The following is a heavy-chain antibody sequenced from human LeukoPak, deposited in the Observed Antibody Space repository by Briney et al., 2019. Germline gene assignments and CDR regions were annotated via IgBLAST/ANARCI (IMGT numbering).Heavy chain of an antibody. CDR3: ARGDMVATSWFDP. CDR2: TWYDGRSQ. V-gene: IGHV3-33*01. CDR1: GFTFSSYG. Sequence: PGGSLRLSCAASGFTFSSYGMHWVRQAPGKGLEWVAVTWYDGRSQYYADSVKGRFTISRDNSKNTLYLLMNSLRAEDTAVYYCARGDMVATSWFDPWGQGTLVTVSS. D-gene: IGHD5-12*01. J-gene: IGHJ5*02.